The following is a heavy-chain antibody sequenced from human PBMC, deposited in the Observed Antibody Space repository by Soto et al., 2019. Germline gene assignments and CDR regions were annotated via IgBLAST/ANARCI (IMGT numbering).Heavy chain of an antibody. Sequence: EVQLVETGGGLIQPGGSLRLSCAVSGFSVISSYMSWVRQAPGGGLEWVSVIYRGGDTYYADSVKGRFTISRDNSQNTVYLQMNSLRAEDTAIYYCTRGDGYYEFWARSWDFYGMDVWGQGTTVTVSS. V-gene: IGHV3-53*02. CDR1: GFSVISSY. CDR3: TRGDGYYEFWARSWDFYGMDV. CDR2: IYRGGDT. J-gene: IGHJ6*02. D-gene: IGHD3-3*01.